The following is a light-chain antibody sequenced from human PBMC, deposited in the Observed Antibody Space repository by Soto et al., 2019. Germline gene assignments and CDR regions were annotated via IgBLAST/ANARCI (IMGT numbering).Light chain of an antibody. Sequence: DIQMTQSPSSLSASVGDRVTMACVASQSISNYLNWYQQKPGKAPKLLIYAASSLQSGVPSRFSGSGSGTDFTLTISRLEPEDFAVYYCQQYGSSPITFGQGTRLEIK. CDR2: AAS. CDR3: QQYGSSPIT. CDR1: QSISNY. V-gene: IGKV1-39*01. J-gene: IGKJ5*01.